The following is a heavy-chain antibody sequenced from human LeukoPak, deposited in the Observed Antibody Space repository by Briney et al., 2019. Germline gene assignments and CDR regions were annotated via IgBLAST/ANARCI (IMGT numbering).Heavy chain of an antibody. CDR1: GFTFSPYA. J-gene: IGHJ4*02. CDR2: ISYDGSNE. V-gene: IGHV3-30-3*01. CDR3: ARVGYYSSGPFSYFDY. D-gene: IGHD3-10*01. Sequence: GGSLRLSCAASGFTFSPYAMHWVRQAPGKGLEWVAVISYDGSNEYYADSVKGRFTISRDSSENTLYLQMNSLRVEDTAVYYCARVGYYSSGPFSYFDYWGQGTLVTVSS.